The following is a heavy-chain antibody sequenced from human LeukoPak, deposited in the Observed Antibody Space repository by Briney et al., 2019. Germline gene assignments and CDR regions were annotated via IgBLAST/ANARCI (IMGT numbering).Heavy chain of an antibody. CDR1: GFTFSSYS. V-gene: IGHV3-21*01. CDR3: ARDSEAYCSGGSCSMFDY. J-gene: IGHJ4*02. D-gene: IGHD2-15*01. Sequence: PGGSLRLSCAASGFTFSSYSMNWVRQAPGRRLEWVSSISGSSSYIYYADSVKGRFTISRDNARNSLYLQMNSLRAEDTAVYYCARDSEAYCSGGSCSMFDYWGQGTPVTVSS. CDR2: ISGSSSYI.